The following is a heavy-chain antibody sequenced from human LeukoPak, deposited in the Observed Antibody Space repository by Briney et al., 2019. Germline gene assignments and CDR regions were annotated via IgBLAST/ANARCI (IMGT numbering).Heavy chain of an antibody. V-gene: IGHV3-7*01. CDR3: ATYIIGPTIDY. D-gene: IGHD3-10*01. CDR2: IKQDGSEK. CDR1: GFTFSSYW. Sequence: GGSLRLSCAASGFTFSSYWMSWVRQAPGKGLEWVANIKQDGSEKYYVDSVKGRFTISRDNAKNSLHLQMNSLRAGDTAVHYCATYIIGPTIDYWGQGTLVTVSS. J-gene: IGHJ4*02.